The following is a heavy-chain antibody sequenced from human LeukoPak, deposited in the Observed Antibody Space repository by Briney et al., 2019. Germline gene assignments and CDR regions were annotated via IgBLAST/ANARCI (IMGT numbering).Heavy chain of an antibody. CDR3: ARMDLELDYYMDV. J-gene: IGHJ6*03. Sequence: PGGSLRLSCAASGFTFSNYAMSWVRQAPGKGLEWVSSISSSSSYIYYADSVKGRFTISRDNAKNSLYLQMNSLRAEDTAVYYCARMDLELDYYMDVWGKGTTVTISS. V-gene: IGHV3-21*01. CDR1: GFTFSNYA. D-gene: IGHD3-3*01. CDR2: ISSSSSYI.